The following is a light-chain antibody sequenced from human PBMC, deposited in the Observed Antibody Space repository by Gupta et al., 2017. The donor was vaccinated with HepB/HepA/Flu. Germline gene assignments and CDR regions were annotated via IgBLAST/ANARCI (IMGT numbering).Light chain of an antibody. Sequence: STAVGDRVTITCRASQNIRNYLNWYQQKPGKAPKLLISAASSWQSGVPSRFSGSGSETDFTLTISSLQPEDFATYYCQQSDSTPRTFGQGTKVEIK. J-gene: IGKJ1*01. CDR1: QNIRNY. CDR2: AAS. V-gene: IGKV1-39*01. CDR3: QQSDSTPRT.